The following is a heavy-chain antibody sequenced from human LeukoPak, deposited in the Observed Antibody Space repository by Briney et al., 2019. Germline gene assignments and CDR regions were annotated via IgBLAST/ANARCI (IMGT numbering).Heavy chain of an antibody. CDR2: ISSSSSYI. D-gene: IGHD4-17*01. J-gene: IGHJ4*02. Sequence: PGGSLRLSCAASGFTFSSYSMNWVRQAPGKGLEWVSSISSSSSYIYYADSVKGRFTISRDNAKNSLYLQMNSLRAEDTAVYYCARIYSLVDYGDPSVDYWGQGTLVTVSS. CDR1: GFTFSSYS. CDR3: ARIYSLVDYGDPSVDY. V-gene: IGHV3-21*01.